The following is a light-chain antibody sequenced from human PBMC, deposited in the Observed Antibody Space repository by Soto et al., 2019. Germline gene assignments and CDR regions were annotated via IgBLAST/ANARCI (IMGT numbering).Light chain of an antibody. CDR2: GAS. CDR1: QSVSSN. V-gene: IGKV3-15*01. J-gene: IGKJ3*01. Sequence: EIVMTQSPATLSVSPGERATLSYRASQSVSSNLAWYQQKPGQAPRLLIYGASTRATGIPARFSGSGSGTEFTLTISSLQSEDFAVYYCQQYNNWPRGFTFGPGTKVDIK. CDR3: QQYNNWPRGFT.